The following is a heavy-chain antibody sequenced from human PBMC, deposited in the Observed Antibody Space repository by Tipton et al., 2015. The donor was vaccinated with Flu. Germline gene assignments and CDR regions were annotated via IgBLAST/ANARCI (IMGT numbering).Heavy chain of an antibody. Sequence: TLSLTCTVSGGSISSYNWNWIRQPPGKGLEWIGYIYYSGSTNYNPSLKSRVTISVDTSKRQVSLMLNSMTTADTAVYYCVRGESTYDRKAFDIWGQGTMVTVSS. V-gene: IGHV4-59*01. CDR3: VRGESTYDRKAFDI. D-gene: IGHD3-22*01. CDR1: GGSISSYN. CDR2: IYYSGST. J-gene: IGHJ3*02.